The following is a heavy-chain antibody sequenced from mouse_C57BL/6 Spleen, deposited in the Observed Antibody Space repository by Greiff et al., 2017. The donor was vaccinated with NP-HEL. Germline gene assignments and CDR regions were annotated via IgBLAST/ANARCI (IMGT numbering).Heavy chain of an antibody. CDR1: GYSITSGYY. J-gene: IGHJ1*03. CDR2: ISYDGSN. Sequence: EVQLQESGPGLVKPSQSLSLTCSVTGYSITSGYYWNWIRQFPGNKLEWMGYISYDGSNNYNPSLKNRISITRDTSKNQFFLKLNSVTTEDTATYYCASRLQDYGSSWWYFDVWGTGTTVTVSS. D-gene: IGHD1-1*01. V-gene: IGHV3-6*01. CDR3: ASRLQDYGSSWWYFDV.